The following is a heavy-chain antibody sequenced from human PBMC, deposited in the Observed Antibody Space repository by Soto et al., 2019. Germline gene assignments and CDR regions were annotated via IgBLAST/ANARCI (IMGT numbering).Heavy chain of an antibody. V-gene: IGHV1-69*02. CDR2: INPILSMS. CDR1: GDTFSFYT. J-gene: IGHJ4*02. Sequence: QVQLVQSGAEVKKPGSSVKVSCKASGDTFSFYTINWVRQAPGLGLEWVGRINPILSMSNYAQKFQGRVTMTADKSPNTAYMELRSLRSEDTAMYFCATCYGSGYRAFDSWGQGALVTVSS. CDR3: ATCYGSGYRAFDS. D-gene: IGHD3-10*01.